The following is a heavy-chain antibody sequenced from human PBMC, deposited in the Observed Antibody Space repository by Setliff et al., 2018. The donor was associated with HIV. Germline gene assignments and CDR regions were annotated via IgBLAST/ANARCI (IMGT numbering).Heavy chain of an antibody. D-gene: IGHD6-19*01. CDR3: ARGKYSSGWLNDY. CDR1: GGIFSNYV. Sequence: SVKVSCKASGGIFSNYVITWVRQAPGQGFEWMGGIIPMFGTTTYAQNFQGRVMITADESTGTAFMELSSLRSEDTAIYYCARGKYSSGWLNDYWGQGTLVTVSS. CDR2: IIPMFGTT. V-gene: IGHV1-69*13. J-gene: IGHJ4*02.